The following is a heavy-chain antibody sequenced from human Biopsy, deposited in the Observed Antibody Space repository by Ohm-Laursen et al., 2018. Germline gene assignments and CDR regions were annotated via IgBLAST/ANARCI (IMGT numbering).Heavy chain of an antibody. Sequence: SVKVSCKASGGTFTNYAISWVRQATGQGLEWMGGIIPIFGTANYAQKFQGRVTITADESTSTAYMELSSLRSDDTAVYYCARDALGGGSYRFFYWGQGSLVTVSS. CDR2: IIPIFGTA. CDR3: ARDALGGGSYRFFY. J-gene: IGHJ4*02. V-gene: IGHV1-69*13. D-gene: IGHD1-26*01. CDR1: GGTFTNYA.